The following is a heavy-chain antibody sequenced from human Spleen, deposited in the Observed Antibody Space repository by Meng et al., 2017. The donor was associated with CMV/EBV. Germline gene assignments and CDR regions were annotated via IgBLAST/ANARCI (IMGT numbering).Heavy chain of an antibody. CDR2: INPSGGST. CDR3: ARVNTWFGEGSGMDV. Sequence: ASVKVSCKASGYTFTSYYMHWVRQAPGQGLEWMGIINPSGGSTSYAQKFQGRVTMTRDTSTSTVYMELSSLRSEDTAVYYCARVNTWFGEGSGMDVWGQGTTVTVSS. V-gene: IGHV1-46*01. CDR1: GYTFTSYY. D-gene: IGHD3-10*01. J-gene: IGHJ6*02.